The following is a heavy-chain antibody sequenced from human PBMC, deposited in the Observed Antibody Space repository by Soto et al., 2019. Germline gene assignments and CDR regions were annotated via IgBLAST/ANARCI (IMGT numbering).Heavy chain of an antibody. CDR3: AREGLYENWFDP. CDR2: INPNSGGT. J-gene: IGHJ5*02. V-gene: IGHV1-2*04. CDR1: GHTFTGYY. D-gene: IGHD3-16*01. Sequence: QVQLVQSGAEVKKPGASVKVSCKASGHTFTGYYMHWVRQATGQGLEWMGWINPNSGGTNYAQKFQGWVTMTRDTSINTAYMELSRLRSDDTAVYYCAREGLYENWFDPWGQGTLVTVSS.